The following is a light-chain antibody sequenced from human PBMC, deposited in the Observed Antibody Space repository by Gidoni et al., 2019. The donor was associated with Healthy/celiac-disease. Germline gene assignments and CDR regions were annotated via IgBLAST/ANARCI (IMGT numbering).Light chain of an antibody. V-gene: IGKV1-39*01. CDR2: AAS. CDR3: QQSYSTPIT. CDR1: QSISSY. Sequence: DPVTITCRASQSISSYLNWYQQKPGKAPKLLIYAASSLQSGVPSRFSGSGSGTDFTLTIISLQPEDFATYYCQQSYSTPITFGPGTKVDIK. J-gene: IGKJ3*01.